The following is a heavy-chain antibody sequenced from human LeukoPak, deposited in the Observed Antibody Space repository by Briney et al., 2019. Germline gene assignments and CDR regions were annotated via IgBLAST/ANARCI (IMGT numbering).Heavy chain of an antibody. CDR2: IGGSGDKT. CDR3: VRRGDASSGWGDHDF. J-gene: IGHJ4*02. V-gene: IGHV3-23*01. D-gene: IGHD6-19*01. Sequence: GGSLRLSCAASGFTFNRNAFSWVRQAPGKGLEWVSTIGGSGDKTFYADSVKGRFTISRDNSKNMVHLQMNSLTGEDTALYYCVRRGDASSGWGDHDFWGQGALVTVSS. CDR1: GFTFNRNA.